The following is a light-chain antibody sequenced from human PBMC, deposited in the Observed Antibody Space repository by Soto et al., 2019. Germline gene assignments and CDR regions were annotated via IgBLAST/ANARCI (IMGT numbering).Light chain of an antibody. V-gene: IGKV1-9*01. Sequence: DIQLTQSPSFLSASVGDRVTLTCRASQDITSYLAWYQQKPGKAPKLLIYAASTLQSGVPSRFSGSGSGTKFPLTFSSLQPEDLATYYCQQLNSYPVTFGGGTKV. CDR2: AAS. CDR3: QQLNSYPVT. CDR1: QDITSY. J-gene: IGKJ4*01.